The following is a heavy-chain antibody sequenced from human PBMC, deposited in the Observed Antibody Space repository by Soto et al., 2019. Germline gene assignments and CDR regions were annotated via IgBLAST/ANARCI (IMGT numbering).Heavy chain of an antibody. CDR2: IIPVLGVT. J-gene: IGHJ6*02. V-gene: IGHV1-69*02. CDR1: GSTFSSYT. Sequence: QVQLVKSGAEVRKPGSSVEVSCMASGSTFSSYTVTWVRQAPGQGLERIGRIIPVLGVTHYARRFQGRVTITADRSRKTAYMELTSLTSEDTAVYYCARRRYSGVDCYNKFYYGIDVWGQGTTVTVSS. CDR3: ARRRYSGVDCYNKFYYGIDV. D-gene: IGHD2-21*02.